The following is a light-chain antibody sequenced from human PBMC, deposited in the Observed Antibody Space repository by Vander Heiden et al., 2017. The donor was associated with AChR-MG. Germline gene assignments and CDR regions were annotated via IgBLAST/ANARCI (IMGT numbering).Light chain of an antibody. V-gene: IGKV3-15*01. CDR3: QHYHDWPPGVLS. CDR2: GAS. CDR1: QDVHIN. J-gene: IGKJ4*01. Sequence: EIVLTQSPATLSVSPGERATLSCRASQDVHINLAWYQQRGGQAPRLLIYGASTRATGIPARFGGSGSGTEFTLTISSLQSEDFAVYYCQHYHDWPPGVLSFGGGTKVENK.